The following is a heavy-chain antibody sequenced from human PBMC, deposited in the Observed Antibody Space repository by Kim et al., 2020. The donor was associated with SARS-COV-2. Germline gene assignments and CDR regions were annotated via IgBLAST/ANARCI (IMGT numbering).Heavy chain of an antibody. Sequence: SETLSLTCTVSGGSISSYYWSWIRQPPGKGLEWIGYIYYSGSTNYNPSLKSRVTISGDTSKNQFSLKLSSVTAADTAVYYCARGGALRFLEWFPAEDYVDVWGKGTPVTVSS. CDR1: GGSISSYY. D-gene: IGHD3-3*01. CDR3: ARGGALRFLEWFPAEDYVDV. CDR2: IYYSGST. J-gene: IGHJ6*03. V-gene: IGHV4-59*01.